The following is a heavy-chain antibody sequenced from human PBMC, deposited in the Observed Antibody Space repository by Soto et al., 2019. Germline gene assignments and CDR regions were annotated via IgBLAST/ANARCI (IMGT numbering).Heavy chain of an antibody. CDR1: GFTVSSRRNY. V-gene: IGHV3-53*01. D-gene: IGHD2-15*01. Sequence: EVQLVESGGGLIQPGGSLRLSCVVSGFTVSSRRNYMSWVRQAPGKGLEWVSVIFDGDNSYYADSVKGRFTISRDNSKNTLYLQMKSLRAEDMAVYYCAKDAGDVRDWDCRGGSCSPDGMDVWGQGTTVTVSS. CDR3: AKDAGDVRDWDCRGGSCSPDGMDV. J-gene: IGHJ6*02. CDR2: IFDGDNS.